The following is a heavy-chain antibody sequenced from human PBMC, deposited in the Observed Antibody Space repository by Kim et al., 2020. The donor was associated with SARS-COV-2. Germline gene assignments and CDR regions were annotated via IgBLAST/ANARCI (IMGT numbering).Heavy chain of an antibody. V-gene: IGHV4-59*01. D-gene: IGHD3-22*01. CDR3: ATTPQDDSSGYYYS. Sequence: SETLSLTCTVSGGSIRSYYWSWIRQPPGKGLEWIWYIYYSGSTNYNPSLKSRVTISVDTSKNQFSLKLSSVTAADTAVYYCATTPQDDSSGYYYSWGQGTLVTVSS. CDR1: GGSIRSYY. J-gene: IGHJ4*02. CDR2: IYYSGST.